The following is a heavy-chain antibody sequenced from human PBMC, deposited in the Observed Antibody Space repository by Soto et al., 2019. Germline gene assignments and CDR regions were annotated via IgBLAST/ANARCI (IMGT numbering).Heavy chain of an antibody. CDR2: INAGNGNT. V-gene: IGHV1-3*01. J-gene: IGHJ4*02. D-gene: IGHD3-22*01. CDR3: ARAGFYYYGSSGYRH. CDR1: GYTFTSYA. Sequence: ASVKVSCKASGYTFTSYAMHWVRQAPGQRLEWMGWINAGNGNTKYSQKFQGRVTITRDTSASTAYMELSSLRSEDTAVYYCARAGFYYYGSSGYRHWGQGTLVTVSS.